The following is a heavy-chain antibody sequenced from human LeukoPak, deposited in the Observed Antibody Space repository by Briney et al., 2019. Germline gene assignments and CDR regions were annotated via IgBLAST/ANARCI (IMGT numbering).Heavy chain of an antibody. D-gene: IGHD3-16*02. V-gene: IGHV3-48*01. Sequence: GGSLRLSCAASRFSFSSYAMSWVRQAPGKGLEWVSYISSSSSTIYYADSVKGRFTISRDNAKNSLYLQMNSLRAEDTAVYYCARSWGSYRTDYWGQGTLVTVSS. CDR2: ISSSSSTI. CDR1: RFSFSSYA. CDR3: ARSWGSYRTDY. J-gene: IGHJ4*02.